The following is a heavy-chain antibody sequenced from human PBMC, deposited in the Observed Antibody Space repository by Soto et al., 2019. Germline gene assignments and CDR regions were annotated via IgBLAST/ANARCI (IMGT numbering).Heavy chain of an antibody. J-gene: IGHJ5*02. CDR3: AKEPPARGGGWFDP. CDR2: IRGSGGST. CDR1: GFTFSSYA. D-gene: IGHD3-16*01. Sequence: EVPLLESGGGLVQPGGSLRLSCAASGFTFSSYAMSWFRQAPGKGLEWVSAIRGSGGSTYYADSVKGRFTISTDNSNTTLYLQMNSLRAEDTAVYYCAKEPPARGGGWFDPWGQGTLVTVSS. V-gene: IGHV3-23*01.